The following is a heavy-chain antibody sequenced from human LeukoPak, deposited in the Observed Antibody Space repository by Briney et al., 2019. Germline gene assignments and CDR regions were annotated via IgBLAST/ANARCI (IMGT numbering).Heavy chain of an antibody. Sequence: SGRSLRLSCAASGFTFSSYAMHWVRQAPGKGLEWVAVIWYDGSNENYGDSVKGRFTISRDNSKNTLYLQMSSLRAEDTAVYYCARPYCSRADCYADSFDVWGQGTMVTVSS. CDR3: ARPYCSRADCYADSFDV. J-gene: IGHJ3*01. CDR2: IWYDGSNE. D-gene: IGHD2-2*01. V-gene: IGHV3-33*01. CDR1: GFTFSSYA.